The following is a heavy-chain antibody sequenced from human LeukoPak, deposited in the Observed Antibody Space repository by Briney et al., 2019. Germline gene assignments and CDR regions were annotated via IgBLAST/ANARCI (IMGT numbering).Heavy chain of an antibody. Sequence: TGGSLRRSCAASGFTFSSYWMSWVRQAPGKGLEWVANIKQDGSEKYYVDSVKGRFTISRDNAKNSLYLQMNSLRAEDTAVYYCARDPNPYYDFWSGYYPPDYYYYMDVWGKGTTVTVSS. CDR2: IKQDGSEK. V-gene: IGHV3-7*01. CDR1: GFTFSSYW. CDR3: ARDPNPYYDFWSGYYPPDYYYYMDV. D-gene: IGHD3-3*01. J-gene: IGHJ6*03.